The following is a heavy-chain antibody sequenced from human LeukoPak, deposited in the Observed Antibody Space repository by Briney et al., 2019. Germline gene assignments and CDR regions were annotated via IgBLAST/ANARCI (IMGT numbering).Heavy chain of an antibody. Sequence: ASVKVSCKASGGTFSSYAISWVRQAPGQGLEWMGGIIPIFGTANYAQKFQGRVTITADESTSTAYMELSSLRSEDTAVYYCARQIRVPVYYYYMGVWGKGTTVTISS. J-gene: IGHJ6*03. CDR2: IIPIFGTA. D-gene: IGHD3-10*01. CDR1: GGTFSSYA. V-gene: IGHV1-69*13. CDR3: ARQIRVPVYYYYMGV.